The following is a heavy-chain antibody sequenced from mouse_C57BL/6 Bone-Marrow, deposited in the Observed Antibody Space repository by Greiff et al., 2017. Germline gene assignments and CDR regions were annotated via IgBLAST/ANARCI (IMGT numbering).Heavy chain of an antibody. V-gene: IGHV1-81*01. CDR3: ARGYYDCGGDYFDY. D-gene: IGHD2-4*01. Sequence: QVQLQQSGAELARPGASVKLSCKASGYTFTSYGISWVKQRTGQGLEWIGEIYPRSGNTYYNEKFKGKATLTADKSSSTAYMELRSLTSEDSAVYFCARGYYDCGGDYFDYWGQGTTLTVSS. CDR1: GYTFTSYG. J-gene: IGHJ2*01. CDR2: IYPRSGNT.